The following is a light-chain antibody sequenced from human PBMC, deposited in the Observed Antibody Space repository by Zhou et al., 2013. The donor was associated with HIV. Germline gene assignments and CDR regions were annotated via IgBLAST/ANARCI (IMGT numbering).Light chain of an antibody. V-gene: IGKV1-33*01. CDR1: QGIRDG. Sequence: DIQMTQSPSSLSASVGDRVSITCRASQGIRDGLAWYQQKPGKAPKLLIYDASNLEKGVPSRFSGSGSGTDFTFTINSLQPEDIATYYCQQYDNVPPATFGGGTKVEIK. CDR3: QQYDNVPPAT. J-gene: IGKJ4*01. CDR2: DAS.